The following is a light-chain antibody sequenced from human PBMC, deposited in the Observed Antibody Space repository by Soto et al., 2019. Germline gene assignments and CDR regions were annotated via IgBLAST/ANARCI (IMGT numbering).Light chain of an antibody. CDR1: QDISNY. CDR3: QQYDNLPSIT. CDR2: DAS. V-gene: IGKV1-33*01. Sequence: DIQMTQSPSSLSASVGDRVTITCQASQDISNYLNWYQQKPGKAPKLLIYDASNLETGVPSRFSRSGSGKDFTSTISSLPTKDIATYYCQQYDNLPSITFGQGTRLEIK. J-gene: IGKJ5*01.